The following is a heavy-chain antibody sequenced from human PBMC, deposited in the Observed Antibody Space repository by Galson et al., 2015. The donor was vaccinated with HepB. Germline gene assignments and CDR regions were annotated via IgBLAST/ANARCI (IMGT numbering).Heavy chain of an antibody. V-gene: IGHV3-23*01. CDR3: AKVAILEVTPHYFDY. D-gene: IGHD2-21*02. CDR2: IGGSGGST. Sequence: SLRLSCAASGFIFTRYAISWVRQAPGKGLEWVSSIGGSGGSTYYADSVKGRFTFSRDNSKNTVYLQMNSLRVEDTAVYYCAKVAILEVTPHYFDYWGQGTRVTVSS. CDR1: GFIFTRYA. J-gene: IGHJ4*02.